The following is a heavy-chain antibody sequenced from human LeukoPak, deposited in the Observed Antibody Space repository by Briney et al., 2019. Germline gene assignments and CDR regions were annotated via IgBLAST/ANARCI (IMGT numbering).Heavy chain of an antibody. CDR1: GFTFSSYA. D-gene: IGHD1-26*01. CDR3: AKEGGAWELLTVFDY. J-gene: IGHJ4*02. Sequence: GGSLRLSCAASGFTFSSYAMSWVRQAPGKGLEWVSAISGSGGSTYYADSVKGRFTISREISKNTLYLQMNSLRAEDTAVYYRAKEGGAWELLTVFDYWVQGTLVTVSS. V-gene: IGHV3-23*01. CDR2: ISGSGGST.